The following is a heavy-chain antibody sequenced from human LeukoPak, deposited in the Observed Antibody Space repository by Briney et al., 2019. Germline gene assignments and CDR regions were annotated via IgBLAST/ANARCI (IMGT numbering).Heavy chain of an antibody. CDR2: ISYDGSNK. J-gene: IGHJ2*01. CDR1: GFTFSSYG. V-gene: IGHV3-30*18. Sequence: PGRSLRLSCAASGFTFSSYGMHWVRQAPGKGLEWVAVISYDGSNKYYADSVKGRFTISRDNSKNTLYLQMNSLRAEDTAIYYCAKLARLVINNWYFDFWGRGTPVTVSS. CDR3: AKLARLVINNWYFDF. D-gene: IGHD3-16*01.